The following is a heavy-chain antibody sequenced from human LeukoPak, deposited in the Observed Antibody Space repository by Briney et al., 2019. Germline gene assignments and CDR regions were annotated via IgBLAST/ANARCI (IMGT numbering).Heavy chain of an antibody. V-gene: IGHV3-21*01. J-gene: IGHJ4*02. CDR1: GFTFSSYS. CDR2: ISSSSSYI. CDR3: ARGYYDSSGYAGY. Sequence: GGSLRLSCAASGFTFSSYSMNWVRQAPGKGLEWVSSISSSSSYIYYADSVKGRFTISRDNAKNSLYLQTNSLRAEDTAVYYCARGYYDSSGYAGYWGQGTLVTVSS. D-gene: IGHD3-22*01.